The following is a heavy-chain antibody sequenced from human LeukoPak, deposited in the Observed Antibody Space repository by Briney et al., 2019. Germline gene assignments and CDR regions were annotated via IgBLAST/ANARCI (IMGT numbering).Heavy chain of an antibody. CDR3: TRVKYYYDSSGYYLYYFDY. CDR2: IRSKAYGGTT. D-gene: IGHD3-22*01. Sequence: PGGSLRLSCTASGFTFGDYAMSWVRQAPGKGLEWVGFIRSKAYGGTTEYAASVKGRFTISRDDSKSIAYLQMNSLKTEDTAVYHCTRVKYYYDSSGYYLYYFDYWGQGTLVTVSS. CDR1: GFTFGDYA. V-gene: IGHV3-49*04. J-gene: IGHJ4*02.